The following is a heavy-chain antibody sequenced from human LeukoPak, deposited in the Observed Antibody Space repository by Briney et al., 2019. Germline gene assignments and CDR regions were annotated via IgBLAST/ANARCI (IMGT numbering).Heavy chain of an antibody. V-gene: IGHV4-34*01. J-gene: IGHJ3*02. CDR3: ASLPLATMIVVVDGMDDAFDI. D-gene: IGHD3-22*01. Sequence: SETLSLTCAVYGRSFSGYYWSWIRQPPGKGLEWIGEINHSGSTNYNPSLKSRVTISVDTSKNQFSLKLSSVTAADTAVYYCASLPLATMIVVVDGMDDAFDIWGQGTMVTVSS. CDR2: INHSGST. CDR1: GRSFSGYY.